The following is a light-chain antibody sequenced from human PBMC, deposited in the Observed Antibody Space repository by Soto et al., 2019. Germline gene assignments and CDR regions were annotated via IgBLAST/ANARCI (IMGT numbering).Light chain of an antibody. Sequence: SYELTQPPSVSVAPGQTAWITCGGNNIGSYSVHWYQQRPGQAPVLVVYDDSDRPSGIPERFSGSKSGNTATLTIIRVEAGDEADYYCQVWDSRRDRYDFGTGTQLTVL. V-gene: IGLV3-21*02. CDR1: NIGSYS. CDR2: DDS. J-gene: IGLJ1*01. CDR3: QVWDSRRDRYD.